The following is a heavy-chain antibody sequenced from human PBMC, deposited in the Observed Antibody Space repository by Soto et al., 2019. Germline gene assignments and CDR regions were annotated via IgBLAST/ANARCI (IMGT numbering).Heavy chain of an antibody. CDR2: INGVNGVA. D-gene: IGHD3-22*01. J-gene: IGHJ4*02. Sequence: ASVKVSCKASGYTFSSHATHWVRQAPGQRLEWMGRINGVNGVANYAQKFQDRVTITADKSTSTAYMELSSLRSEDTAVYYCARGYYYDSSGYPDYWGQGTLVTVSS. V-gene: IGHV1-3*01. CDR1: GYTFSSHA. CDR3: ARGYYYDSSGYPDY.